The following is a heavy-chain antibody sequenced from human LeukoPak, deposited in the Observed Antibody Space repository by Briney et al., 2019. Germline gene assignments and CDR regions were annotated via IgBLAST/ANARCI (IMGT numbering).Heavy chain of an antibody. D-gene: IGHD3-16*01. CDR2: ISSSGSTI. CDR1: GFTFSSYE. Sequence: GGSLRLSRAASGFTFSSYEMNWFRQAPGKGLEWVSYISSSGSTIYYADSVKGRFTISRDNAKNSLYLQMNSLRAEDTAVYYCARDEPVWGYWGQGTLVTVSS. J-gene: IGHJ4*02. V-gene: IGHV3-48*03. CDR3: ARDEPVWGY.